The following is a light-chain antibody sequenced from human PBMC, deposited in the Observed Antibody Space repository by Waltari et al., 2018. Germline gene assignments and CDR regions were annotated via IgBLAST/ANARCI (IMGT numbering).Light chain of an antibody. CDR2: RNN. Sequence: QSVLTQPPSASGTPGQRVTISCSGSSSNIGSNYVYWYQQLPGTAPKLLIYRNNQRPSGVPGPFSGSKSGNSASLAISGLRSEDEADYYCAAWDDSLSGVVFGGGTKLTVL. J-gene: IGLJ2*01. CDR1: SSNIGSNY. CDR3: AAWDDSLSGVV. V-gene: IGLV1-47*01.